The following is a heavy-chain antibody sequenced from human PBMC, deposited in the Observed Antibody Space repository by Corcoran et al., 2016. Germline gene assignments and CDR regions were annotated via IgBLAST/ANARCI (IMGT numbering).Heavy chain of an antibody. CDR3: ARESVVVAAAMSGWFDP. CDR1: GFTFSSYS. D-gene: IGHD2-2*01. V-gene: IGHV3-21*01. CDR2: ISSSSSYI. J-gene: IGHJ5*02. Sequence: EVQLVESGGGLVKPGGSLRLSCAASGFTFSSYSMNWVRQAPGKGLEWVSSISSSSSYIYYADSVKGRFTISRDNAKNSLYLQMNSLRAEETAVYYCARESVVVAAAMSGWFDPWGQGTLVTVSS.